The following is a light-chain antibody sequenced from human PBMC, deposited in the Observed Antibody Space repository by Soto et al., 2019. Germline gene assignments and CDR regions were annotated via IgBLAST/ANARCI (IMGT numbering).Light chain of an antibody. CDR3: SSYTSSSTVV. CDR1: SSDVGSYNF. Sequence: QSALTQPASVSGSPGQSITISCTGTSSDVGSYNFVSWYQHHPGKAPKLMIYEVSNRPSGVSIRFSGSKSGSTASLTISGLQAEDEADYYCSSYTSSSTVVFGGGTKLTVL. CDR2: EVS. V-gene: IGLV2-14*01. J-gene: IGLJ3*02.